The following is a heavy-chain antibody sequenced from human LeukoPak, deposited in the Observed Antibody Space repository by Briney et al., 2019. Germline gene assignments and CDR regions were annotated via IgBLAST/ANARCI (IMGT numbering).Heavy chain of an antibody. CDR1: GFTFSNAW. CDR2: IKSKTDGGTT. V-gene: IGHV3-15*01. CDR3: YVMATIKGGDAFDI. Sequence: GGSLRLSCAASGFTFSNAWMNWVRQAPGKGLEWVGRIKSKTDGGTTDYAAPVKGRFTISRDDLKNTLYLQMNSLKTEDTAVYYCYVMATIKGGDAFDIWGQGTMVTVSS. D-gene: IGHD5-24*01. J-gene: IGHJ3*02.